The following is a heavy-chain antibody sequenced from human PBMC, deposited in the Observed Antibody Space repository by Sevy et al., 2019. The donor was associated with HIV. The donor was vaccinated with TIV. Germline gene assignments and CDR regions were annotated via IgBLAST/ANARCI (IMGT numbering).Heavy chain of an antibody. J-gene: IGHJ4*02. D-gene: IGHD3-9*01. V-gene: IGHV3-23*01. CDR2: ISVRGGRT. CDR3: AKRDHSDFDSPPIFDF. CDR1: GFTFTSYT. Sequence: GGSLRLSCAASGFTFTSYTMSWVRQAPGKGLEWVSDISVRGGRTYYSDSVKGRFTISRDNSKNMPYLKMSSLRAEDTAVYCCAKRDHSDFDSPPIFDFWGRGTLVTVSS.